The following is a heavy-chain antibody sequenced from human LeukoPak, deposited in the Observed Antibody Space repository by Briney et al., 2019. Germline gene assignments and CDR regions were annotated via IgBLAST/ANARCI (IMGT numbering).Heavy chain of an antibody. CDR3: ARSPLLVRHWFDP. CDR2: IYYSGST. V-gene: IGHV4-39*07. Sequence: SETLSLTCTVSGGSSSRSSYYWGWIRQPPGKGLEWIGSIYYSGSTYYNPSLKSRVTISVDTSKNQFSLKLSSVTAADTAVYYCARSPLLVRHWFDPWGQGTLVTVSS. D-gene: IGHD6-13*01. J-gene: IGHJ5*02. CDR1: GGSSSRSSYY.